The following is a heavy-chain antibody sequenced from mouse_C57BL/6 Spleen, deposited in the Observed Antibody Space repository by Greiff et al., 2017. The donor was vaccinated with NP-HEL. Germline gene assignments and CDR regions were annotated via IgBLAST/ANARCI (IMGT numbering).Heavy chain of an antibody. CDR3: ARRVDYYGSRGGFAY. V-gene: IGHV1-50*01. J-gene: IGHJ3*01. D-gene: IGHD1-1*01. CDR2: IDPSDSYT. Sequence: VQLQQPGAELVKPGASVKLSCKASGYTFTSYWMQWVKQRPGQGLEWIGEIDPSDSYTNYNQKFKGKATLTVDTSSSTAYMQLSSLTSEDSAVYYCARRVDYYGSRGGFAYWGQGTLVTVSA. CDR1: GYTFTSYW.